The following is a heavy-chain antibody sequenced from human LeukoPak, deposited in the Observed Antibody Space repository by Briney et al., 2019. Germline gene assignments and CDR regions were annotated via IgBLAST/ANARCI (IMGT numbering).Heavy chain of an antibody. Sequence: GGSLRLSCPVSGFTFDDYAMHWVRQAPGKGLEWVSGISWNSGSIGYADSVKGRFTISRDNAKNSLYLQMNSLRAEDTALYYCAKDRATVTPSAFDIWGQGTMVTVSS. J-gene: IGHJ3*02. CDR1: GFTFDDYA. D-gene: IGHD4-17*01. CDR2: ISWNSGSI. CDR3: AKDRATVTPSAFDI. V-gene: IGHV3-9*01.